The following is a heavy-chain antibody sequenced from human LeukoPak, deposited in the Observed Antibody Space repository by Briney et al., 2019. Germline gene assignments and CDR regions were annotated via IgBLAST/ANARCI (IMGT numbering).Heavy chain of an antibody. D-gene: IGHD2/OR15-2a*01. J-gene: IGHJ3*02. CDR3: ARDGTTGIDAFDI. V-gene: IGHV4-31*03. Sequence: SQTLSLTCTVSNGSISSGGYYWSWIRQHPGKGLEWIGYIYYSGSTYYNPSLRSRVTISVDTSKNQFSLKLSSVTAADTAVYYCARDGTTGIDAFDIWGQGTMVTVSS. CDR1: NGSISSGGYY. CDR2: IYYSGST.